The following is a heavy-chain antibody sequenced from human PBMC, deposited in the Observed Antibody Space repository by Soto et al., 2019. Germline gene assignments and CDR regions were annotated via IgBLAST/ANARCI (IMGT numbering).Heavy chain of an antibody. CDR1: GGTFSSYA. V-gene: IGHV1-69*01. CDR2: IIPIFGTA. D-gene: IGHD4-17*01. CDR3: ARDSTTVVTLPYYYYYGMDG. J-gene: IGHJ6*02. Sequence: QVQLVQSGAEVKKPGSSVKVSCKASGGTFSSYAISWVRQAPGQGLEWMGGIIPIFGTANYAQKFQGRVTITADESTSTAYMELSSLRSEDTAVYYCARDSTTVVTLPYYYYYGMDGWGQGTTVTVSS.